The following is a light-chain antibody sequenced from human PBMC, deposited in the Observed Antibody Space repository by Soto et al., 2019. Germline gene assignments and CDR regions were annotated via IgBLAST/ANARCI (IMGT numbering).Light chain of an antibody. V-gene: IGLV2-14*03. CDR2: YVT. Sequence: QSALTQPASVSGSPGQSITISCTGTNDDVGDYNYVSWYQQHPDSAPKLLIYYVTNRPSGVSNRFSGSKSGNTASLTISGLQAEDEADYYCSSYRSSSTLEVFGTGTKLT. CDR1: NDDVGDYNY. J-gene: IGLJ1*01. CDR3: SSYRSSSTLEV.